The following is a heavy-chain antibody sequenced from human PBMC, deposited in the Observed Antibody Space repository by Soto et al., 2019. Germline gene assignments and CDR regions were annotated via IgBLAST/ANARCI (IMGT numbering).Heavy chain of an antibody. CDR3: ARVGRDCSGGSCYRNWYFDL. D-gene: IGHD2-15*01. Sequence: ASVKVSCKASGYTFTSYAMHWVRQAPGQRLEWMGWINAGNGNTKYSQKFQGRVTITRDTSASTAYMELSSLRSEDTAVYYCARVGRDCSGGSCYRNWYFDLWGRGTLVTVSS. V-gene: IGHV1-3*01. J-gene: IGHJ2*01. CDR2: INAGNGNT. CDR1: GYTFTSYA.